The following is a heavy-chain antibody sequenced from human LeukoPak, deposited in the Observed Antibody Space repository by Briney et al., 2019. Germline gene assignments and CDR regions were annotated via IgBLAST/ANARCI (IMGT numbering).Heavy chain of an antibody. CDR1: GFTFRSYP. Sequence: GGSLRLSCSGSGFTFRSYPMHWGRQAPGKGLEYVSAISFDGGSVYYADSVKGRFTISRDNSKNTLYLQMGSLRLEDTAVYYCVKALYDSGAYYYAYWGQGTLVTVSS. J-gene: IGHJ4*02. CDR3: VKALYDSGAYYYAY. D-gene: IGHD3-22*01. CDR2: ISFDGGSV. V-gene: IGHV3-64D*06.